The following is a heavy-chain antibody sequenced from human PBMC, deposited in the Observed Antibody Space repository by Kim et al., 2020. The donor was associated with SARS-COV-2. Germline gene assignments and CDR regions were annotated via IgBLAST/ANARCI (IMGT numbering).Heavy chain of an antibody. J-gene: IGHJ3*02. V-gene: IGHV3-13*01. Sequence: PGSVKGRFTISRENAKNSLYLQMNSLRAGDTAVYYCARGLARGILDAFDIWGQGTMVTVSS. D-gene: IGHD3-3*02. CDR3: ARGLARGILDAFDI.